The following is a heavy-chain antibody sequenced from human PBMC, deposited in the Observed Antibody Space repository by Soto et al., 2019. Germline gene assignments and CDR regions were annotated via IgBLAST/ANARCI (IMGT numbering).Heavy chain of an antibody. CDR1: GGTFSSYA. V-gene: IGHV1-69*13. CDR2: IIPIFGTA. CDR3: ARSEAYCGGDCYSYY. J-gene: IGHJ4*02. D-gene: IGHD2-21*02. Sequence: GASVKVSCKASGGTFSSYAISWVRQAPGQGLEWMGGIIPIFGTANYAQKFQGRVTTTADESTSTAYMELSSLRSEDTAVYYCARSEAYCGGDCYSYYWGQGTLVTVSS.